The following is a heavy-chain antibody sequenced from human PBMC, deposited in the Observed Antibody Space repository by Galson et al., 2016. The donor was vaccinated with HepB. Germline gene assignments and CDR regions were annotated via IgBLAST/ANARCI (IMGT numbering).Heavy chain of an antibody. D-gene: IGHD3-10*01. CDR1: GFTFTSYW. Sequence: SLRLSCAASGFTFTSYWIHWVRQVPGEGLVWVSRINSDGSSTHYADSVKGRFTISRDNAKNTVYLQMNSLRVEDTAVYYCARVGVIPYYYYVMDVWGQGTMVIVSS. CDR3: ARVGVIPYYYYVMDV. CDR2: INSDGSST. V-gene: IGHV3-74*01. J-gene: IGHJ6*01.